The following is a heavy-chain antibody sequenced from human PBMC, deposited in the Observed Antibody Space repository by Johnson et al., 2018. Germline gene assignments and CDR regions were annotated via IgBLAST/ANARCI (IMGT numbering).Heavy chain of an antibody. CDR1: GGSISSYY. CDR2: IYYSGST. D-gene: IGHD2-21*02. CDR3: ARATAYYDMDV. Sequence: QVQLQESGPGLVKPSETLSLTCTVSGGSISSYYWSWIRQPPGKGLEWIGYIYYSGSTNYNPYLKSRVTISVDTSKNQFSLKLSSVTAADTAVYYCARATAYYDMDVWGKGTTVTVSS. J-gene: IGHJ6*03. V-gene: IGHV4-59*01.